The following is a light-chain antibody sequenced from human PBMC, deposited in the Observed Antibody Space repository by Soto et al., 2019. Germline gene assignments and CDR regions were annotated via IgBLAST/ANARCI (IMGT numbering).Light chain of an antibody. CDR3: QHYNNWPRGT. J-gene: IGKJ1*01. Sequence: ELVMTQSPGTLSVSPGESATLSCRANQSVEFYLAWYQHKPGQAPRLLIYGASNRATGVPARFSGSGSGTEFTLTISNVQSEDCAIYYCQHYNNWPRGTFGQGTKVDIK. CDR1: QSVEFY. V-gene: IGKV3-15*01. CDR2: GAS.